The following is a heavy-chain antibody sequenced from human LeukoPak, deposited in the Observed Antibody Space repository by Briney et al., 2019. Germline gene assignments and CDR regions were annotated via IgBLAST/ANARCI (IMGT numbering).Heavy chain of an antibody. D-gene: IGHD5-24*01. CDR3: ARDHGGDGYSPFDY. CDR2: LWYDGSNK. Sequence: GRSLRLSCAASGFILSSHAMHWVSQAPGKGLGWVAGLWYDGSNKYYAESVKVRFTISRDNSKNTLHLQMNSMRVEDTAVYYCARDHGGDGYSPFDYWGQGTQVTVSS. V-gene: IGHV3-33*01. CDR1: GFILSSHA. J-gene: IGHJ4*02.